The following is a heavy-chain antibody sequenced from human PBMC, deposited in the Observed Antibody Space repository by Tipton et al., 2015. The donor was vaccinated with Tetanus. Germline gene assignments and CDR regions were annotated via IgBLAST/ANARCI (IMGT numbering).Heavy chain of an antibody. CDR3: ARRLGPLTADYIWYFDL. D-gene: IGHD7-27*01. V-gene: IGHV5-51*01. CDR1: GYSFGIYW. Sequence: QLVQSGAEVKKPGESLKISCKGSGYSFGIYWLAWVRQMHGKGLEGRGIIYPGDSDTRYRPSIEGQVTISVDKSIATACLQWSSLKASDTAMYYCARRLGPLTADYIWYFDLWGRDTPVTVSS. CDR2: IYPGDSDT. J-gene: IGHJ2*01.